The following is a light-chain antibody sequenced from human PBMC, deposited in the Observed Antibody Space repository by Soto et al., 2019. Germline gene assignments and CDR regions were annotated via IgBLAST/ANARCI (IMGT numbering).Light chain of an antibody. V-gene: IGLV2-23*01. CDR1: SSDVGSYNL. CDR2: EGS. CDR3: CSYAGSSYV. J-gene: IGLJ1*01. Sequence: QSALTQPASVSVSPGQSITISCTGTSSDVGSYNLVSWYQQHPGKAPKLIIYEGSKRPSGVSDRFSGSKSGNTASLTISGLQAEDEADYYCCSYAGSSYVFGTGTKVTVL.